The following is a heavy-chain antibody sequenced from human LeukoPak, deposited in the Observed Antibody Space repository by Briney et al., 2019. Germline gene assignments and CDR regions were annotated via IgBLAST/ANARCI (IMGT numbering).Heavy chain of an antibody. J-gene: IGHJ4*02. Sequence: GASLRLSCAASGFIFRNYAMSWVRQAPGKGLEWVSAIAGSGDTTYYADSVKGRFTISRDNSKNTLYVEMNTLRAEDTAVYYCAKWGDYDILTGYYVSDFWGQGTLVTVSS. D-gene: IGHD3-9*01. V-gene: IGHV3-23*01. CDR1: GFIFRNYA. CDR3: AKWGDYDILTGYYVSDF. CDR2: IAGSGDTT.